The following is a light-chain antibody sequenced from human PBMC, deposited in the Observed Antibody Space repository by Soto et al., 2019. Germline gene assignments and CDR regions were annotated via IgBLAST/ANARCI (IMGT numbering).Light chain of an antibody. CDR2: GAS. Sequence: EIVLTQSPGTLSLSPGERATLSCRASQSVSSSYLAWYQQKPGQAPRLLIYGASSRATGIPDRFSGSGSGTDFTLNISRLEPEDFEVYYCQQYGSSPLTLGGGTKVDIK. J-gene: IGKJ4*01. CDR1: QSVSSSY. V-gene: IGKV3-20*01. CDR3: QQYGSSPLT.